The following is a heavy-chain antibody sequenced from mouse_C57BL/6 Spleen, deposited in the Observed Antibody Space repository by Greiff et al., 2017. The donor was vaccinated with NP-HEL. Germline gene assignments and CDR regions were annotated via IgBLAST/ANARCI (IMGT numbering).Heavy chain of an antibody. Sequence: EVQLVESGGDLVKPGGSLKLSCAASGFTFSSYGMSWVRQTPDKRLEWVATISRGGSYTYYPDSVKGRFTISRDNAKNTLYLQMSSLKSEDTAMYYWARQGGSSHYAMDYWGQGTSGTVSS. D-gene: IGHD1-1*01. V-gene: IGHV5-6*01. CDR1: GFTFSSYG. CDR3: ARQGGSSHYAMDY. J-gene: IGHJ4*01. CDR2: ISRGGSYT.